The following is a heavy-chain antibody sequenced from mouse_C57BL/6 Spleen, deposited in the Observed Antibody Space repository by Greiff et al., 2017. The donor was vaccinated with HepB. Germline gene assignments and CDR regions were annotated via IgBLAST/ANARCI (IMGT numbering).Heavy chain of an antibody. V-gene: IGHV5-4*01. CDR1: GFTFSSYA. Sequence: EVQGVESGGGLVKPGGSLKLSCAASGFTFSSYAMSWVRQTPEKRLEWVATISDGGSYTYYPDNVKGRFTISRDNAKNNLYLQLSQLKSEDTAMYYCARDESHYGRGMDYWGQGTSVTVSS. D-gene: IGHD2-1*01. CDR3: ARDESHYGRGMDY. CDR2: ISDGGSYT. J-gene: IGHJ4*01.